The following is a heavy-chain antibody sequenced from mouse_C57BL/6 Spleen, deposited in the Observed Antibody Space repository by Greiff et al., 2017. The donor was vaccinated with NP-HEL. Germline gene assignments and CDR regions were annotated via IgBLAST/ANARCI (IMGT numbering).Heavy chain of an antibody. CDR2: IWTGGGT. CDR3: ARNYVLIDYEDAMDY. Sequence: VKLQESGPGLVAPSQSLSITCTVSGFSLTSYAISWVRQPPGKGLEWLGVIWTGGGTNYNSALKSRLSISKDNSKSQVFLKMNSLQTDDTARYYCARNYVLIDYEDAMDYWGQGTSVTVSS. CDR1: GFSLTSYA. D-gene: IGHD2-4*01. V-gene: IGHV2-9-1*01. J-gene: IGHJ4*01.